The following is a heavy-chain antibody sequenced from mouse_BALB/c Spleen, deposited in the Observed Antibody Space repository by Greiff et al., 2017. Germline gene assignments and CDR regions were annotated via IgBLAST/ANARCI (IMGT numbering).Heavy chain of an antibody. D-gene: IGHD1-1*02. Sequence: QVQLQQSGAELVRPGVSVKISCKGSGYTFTDYAMHWVKQSHAKSLEWIGVISTYYGDASYNQKFKGKATMTVDKSSSTAYMELARLTSEDSAIYYCARLLWPHAMDYWGQGTSVTVSS. CDR1: GYTFTDYA. CDR2: ISTYYGDA. CDR3: ARLLWPHAMDY. V-gene: IGHV1S137*01. J-gene: IGHJ4*01.